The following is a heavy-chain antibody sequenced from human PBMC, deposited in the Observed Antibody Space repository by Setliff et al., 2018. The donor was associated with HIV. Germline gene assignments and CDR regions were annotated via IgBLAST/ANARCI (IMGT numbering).Heavy chain of an antibody. CDR2: ISPYNGYT. V-gene: IGHV1-18*01. CDR3: AREITNYFDY. J-gene: IGHJ4*02. Sequence: ASVKVSCKASGYTFNTYGISWVRQAPGQGLGWMGWISPYNGYTNYVQKLQGRVTMTTDTSTSIAYMELRSLKSDDTDVYYCAREITNYFDYWGQGTLVTVSS. CDR1: GYTFNTYG. D-gene: IGHD3-16*01.